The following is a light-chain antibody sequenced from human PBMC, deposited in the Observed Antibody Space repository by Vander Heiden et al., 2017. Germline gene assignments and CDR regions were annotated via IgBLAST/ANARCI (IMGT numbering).Light chain of an antibody. Sequence: IQINQSPSSLSASVGDRVTITCRASQSISSYLNWYQQKPGKAPKLLIYAASSLQSGVPSRFSGSGSGTDFTLTISSLQPEDFATYYCQQSYSTHTFGQGTKLEIK. CDR3: QQSYSTHT. CDR1: QSISSY. CDR2: AAS. V-gene: IGKV1-39*01. J-gene: IGKJ2*01.